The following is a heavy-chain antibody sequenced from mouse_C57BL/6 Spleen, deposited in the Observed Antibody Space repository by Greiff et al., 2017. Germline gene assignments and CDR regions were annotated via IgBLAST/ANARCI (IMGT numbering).Heavy chain of an antibody. CDR2: ISRGSSTI. CDR1: GFTFSDYG. V-gene: IGHV5-17*01. D-gene: IGHD2-4*01. CDR3: ARKDYYFDG. J-gene: IGHJ1*03. Sequence: DVKLVESGGGLVKPGGSLKLSCAASGFTFSDYGMHWVRQAPEKGLEWVAYISRGSSTIYYADTVKGRFTISRDNAKNTLFLQMTSLRSEDTAMYYCARKDYYFDGWGTGTTVTVSS.